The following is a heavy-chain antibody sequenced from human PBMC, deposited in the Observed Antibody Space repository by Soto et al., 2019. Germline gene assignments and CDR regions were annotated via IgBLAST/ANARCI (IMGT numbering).Heavy chain of an antibody. CDR3: ARDLNGSGSYFSYYYGMDV. CDR2: INPSGGST. V-gene: IGHV1-46*01. CDR1: GYTFTSYY. Sequence: GASVKVSCKASGYTFTSYYMHWVRQAPGQGLEWMGIINPSGGSTSYAQKFQGRVTMTRDTSTSTVYMELSSLRSEDTAVYYCARDLNGSGSYFSYYYGMDVWGQGTTVTVSS. D-gene: IGHD3-10*01. J-gene: IGHJ6*02.